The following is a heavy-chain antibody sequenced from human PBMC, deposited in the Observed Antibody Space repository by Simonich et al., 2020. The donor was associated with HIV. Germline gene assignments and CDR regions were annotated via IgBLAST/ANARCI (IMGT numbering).Heavy chain of an antibody. CDR3: ARRTGYDLDY. D-gene: IGHD5-12*01. V-gene: IGHV4-34*01. CDR2: INHSGST. J-gene: IGHJ4*02. Sequence: QVHLQQWGAGLLKPSETLSLTCAVYGGSFSGYYWTWIRQPPGKGLEWIGEINHSGSTDYNPSLKSRVTISVDTSKNQFSLKLSSVTAADTAVYYCARRTGYDLDYWGQGTLVTVYS. CDR1: GGSFSGYY.